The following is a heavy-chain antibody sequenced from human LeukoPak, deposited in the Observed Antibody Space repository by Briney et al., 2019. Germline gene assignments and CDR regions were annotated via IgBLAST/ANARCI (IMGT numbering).Heavy chain of an antibody. CDR1: GFTFSNYA. D-gene: IGHD6-13*01. J-gene: IGHJ4*02. V-gene: IGHV3-30-3*01. CDR2: ISYDGSNT. CDR3: AKDRWGASSSLGY. Sequence: GGSLRLSCAASGFTFSNYAMHWVRQAPGKGLEWVAIISYDGSNTYYADSVKGRFTISRDNSKNTLYLQMNSLRAEDTAVYYCAKDRWGASSSLGYWGQGTLVTVSS.